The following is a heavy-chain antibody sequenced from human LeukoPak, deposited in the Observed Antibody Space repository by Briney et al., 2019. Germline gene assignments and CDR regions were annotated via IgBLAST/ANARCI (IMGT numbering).Heavy chain of an antibody. D-gene: IGHD6-19*01. CDR1: GFTFSSYS. CDR2: ISTSSSYI. V-gene: IGHV3-21*01. Sequence: GGSLRLSCAASGFTFSSYSMNWVRQAPGKGLEWVSSISTSSSYIYYADSVKGRFTISRDNAKKSLYLQMNSLRADDTAVYYCARGASVVAGNDNAFDIWGQGTTVTVS. CDR3: ARGASVVAGNDNAFDI. J-gene: IGHJ3*02.